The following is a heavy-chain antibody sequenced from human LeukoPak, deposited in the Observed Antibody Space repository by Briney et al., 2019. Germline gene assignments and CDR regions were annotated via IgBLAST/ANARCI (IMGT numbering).Heavy chain of an antibody. CDR1: GDSISSSSYY. CDR3: ARGGGSGSYYFGSYYYYMDV. CDR2: IYYSGST. Sequence: SETLSLTCTVSGDSISSSSYYWSWIRQPPGKGLEWIGYIYYSGSTNYNPSLKSRVTISVDTSKNQFSLKLSSVTAADTAVYYCARGGGSGSYYFGSYYYYMDVWGKGTTVTVSS. J-gene: IGHJ6*03. D-gene: IGHD3-10*01. V-gene: IGHV4-61*01.